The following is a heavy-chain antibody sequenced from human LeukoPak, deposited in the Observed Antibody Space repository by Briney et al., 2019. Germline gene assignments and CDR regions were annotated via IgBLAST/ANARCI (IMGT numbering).Heavy chain of an antibody. CDR3: ARGHPSSSWEHIDY. V-gene: IGHV1-18*01. J-gene: IGHJ4*02. CDR2: ISAYNGNT. CDR1: GYSFPSYG. Sequence: ASVKVSCKASGYSFPSYGITWVRQAPGQGLEWVGWISAYNGNTNYAQKFQGRVTMTTDTSTSTAYMEVRSLRSDDTAFYYCARGHPSSSWEHIDYWDQGTLVTVSS. D-gene: IGHD6-13*01.